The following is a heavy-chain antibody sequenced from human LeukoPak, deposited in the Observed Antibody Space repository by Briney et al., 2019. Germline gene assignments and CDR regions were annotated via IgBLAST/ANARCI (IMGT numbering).Heavy chain of an antibody. J-gene: IGHJ5*02. V-gene: IGHV1-2*02. Sequence: ASVTVSCKASGYTFTGYYMHWVRQAPGQGLEWMGWVNPNSGGTNYAQKFQGRVTMTRDTSISTAYMELSRLTSDDTAVYYCARDRAGGSGTNWFDPWGQGTLVTVSS. D-gene: IGHD3-10*01. CDR3: ARDRAGGSGTNWFDP. CDR1: GYTFTGYY. CDR2: VNPNSGGT.